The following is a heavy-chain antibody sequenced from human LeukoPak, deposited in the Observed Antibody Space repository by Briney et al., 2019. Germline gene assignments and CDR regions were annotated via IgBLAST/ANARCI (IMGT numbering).Heavy chain of an antibody. Sequence: GGSLRLSCAASGFTFSSYSMNWVRQAPGKGLEWVSSISSSSGYIYYADSVKGRFTISRDNAKNSLYLQMNSLRAEDTAVYYCAKDLLGQWPTVFDYWGQGTLVTVSS. CDR1: GFTFSSYS. D-gene: IGHD6-19*01. V-gene: IGHV3-21*01. CDR2: ISSSSGYI. J-gene: IGHJ4*02. CDR3: AKDLLGQWPTVFDY.